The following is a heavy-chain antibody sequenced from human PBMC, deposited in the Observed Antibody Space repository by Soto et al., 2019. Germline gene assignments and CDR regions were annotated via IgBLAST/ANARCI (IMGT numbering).Heavy chain of an antibody. CDR2: IIPIFGTA. CDR1: GGTFSSYA. J-gene: IGHJ4*02. CDR3: ARGPDYYYDSSGYGYY. D-gene: IGHD3-22*01. Sequence: SVKVSCKSSGGTFSSYAISWVRQAPGQGLEWMGGIIPIFGTANYAQKFQGRVTITADESTSTAYMELSSLRSEDTAVYYCARGPDYYYDSSGYGYYWGQGTLVTVSS. V-gene: IGHV1-69*13.